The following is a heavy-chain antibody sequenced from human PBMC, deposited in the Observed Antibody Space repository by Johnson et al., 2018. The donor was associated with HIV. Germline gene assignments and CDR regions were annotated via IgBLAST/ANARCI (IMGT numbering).Heavy chain of an antibody. V-gene: IGHV3-30-3*01. D-gene: IGHD3-22*01. CDR2: ISYHDGNNK. CDR3: ARDDLRSWYYDSSDAFDI. CDR1: GFTFSSYD. J-gene: IGHJ3*02. Sequence: VQLLESGGGVVQPGRSLRLSCAASGFTFSSYDMNWVRQAPGKGLEWVAVISYHDGNNKYYADSVKGRFTISRDNSRNTLYLQMNSLRAEDTAVYYCARDDLRSWYYDSSDAFDIWGQGTMVTVSS.